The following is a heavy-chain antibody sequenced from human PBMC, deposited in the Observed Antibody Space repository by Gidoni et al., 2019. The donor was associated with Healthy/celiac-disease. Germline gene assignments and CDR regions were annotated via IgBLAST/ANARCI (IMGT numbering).Heavy chain of an antibody. D-gene: IGHD2-2*02. V-gene: IGHV3-21*01. J-gene: IGHJ6*02. CDR2: ISSSSSYI. CDR1: GFTFSSYS. CDR3: ARGYCSSTSCYTGGMDV. Sequence: EVQLVESGGGLVKPGGSLRLSCAASGFTFSSYSMNWVRQAPGKGLEGVSSISSSSSYIYYADSVKGRFTISRDNAKNSLYLQMNSLRAEDTAVYYCARGYCSSTSCYTGGMDVWGQGTTVTVSS.